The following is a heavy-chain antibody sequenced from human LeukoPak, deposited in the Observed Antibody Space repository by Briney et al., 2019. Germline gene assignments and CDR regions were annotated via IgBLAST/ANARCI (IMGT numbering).Heavy chain of an antibody. D-gene: IGHD3-22*01. CDR1: GGSISSSSYY. CDR3: ASHGVDYYDSTGAFDI. Sequence: SETLSLTXTVSGGSISSSSYYWGWIRQPPGKGLEWIGSIYYSGSTYYNPSLKSRVTISVDTSKNQFSLKLSSVTAADTAVYYCASHGVDYYDSTGAFDIWGQGTMVTVSS. J-gene: IGHJ3*02. V-gene: IGHV4-39*01. CDR2: IYYSGST.